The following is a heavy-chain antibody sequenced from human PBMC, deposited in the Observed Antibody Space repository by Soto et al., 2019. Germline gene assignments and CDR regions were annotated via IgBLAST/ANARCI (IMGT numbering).Heavy chain of an antibody. Sequence: PGGSLRLSCAASGFTFSNAWMSCVRQAPGKGLEWVSAINWIGGSTNYADSMKDRFTISRDNAKNSLYLQMSSLRAEDTALYYCARHGGTPDLYFDYWGQGTPVTVSS. V-gene: IGHV3-20*04. CDR3: ARHGGTPDLYFDY. J-gene: IGHJ4*02. D-gene: IGHD3-16*01. CDR1: GFTFSNAW. CDR2: INWIGGST.